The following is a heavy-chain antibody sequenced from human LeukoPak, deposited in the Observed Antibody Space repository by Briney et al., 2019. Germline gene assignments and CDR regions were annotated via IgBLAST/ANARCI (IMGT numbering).Heavy chain of an antibody. CDR2: ISGSGGST. V-gene: IGHV3-23*01. CDR3: AKGEKQLWASFDY. Sequence: GGSLRLSCAASGFTFSSYAMSWVRQAPEKGLEWVSAISGSGGSTYYADSVKGRFTISRDNSKNTLYLQMNSLRAEDTAVYYCAKGEKQLWASFDYWGQGTLVTVSS. D-gene: IGHD5-18*01. J-gene: IGHJ4*02. CDR1: GFTFSSYA.